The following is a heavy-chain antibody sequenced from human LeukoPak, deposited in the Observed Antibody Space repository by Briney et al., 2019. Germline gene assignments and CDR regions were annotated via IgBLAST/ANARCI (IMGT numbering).Heavy chain of an antibody. J-gene: IGHJ3*02. Sequence: ASVKVSCKASGFTFTSSAMQWVRQARGQRLEWIGWIVVGSGNTNYAQKFQERVTITWDMSTSTAYMELSSLRSEDTAVYYCAADTHLGWLLLRFAFDIWGQGTMVTVSS. D-gene: IGHD3-22*01. CDR2: IVVGSGNT. CDR1: GFTFTSSA. CDR3: AADTHLGWLLLRFAFDI. V-gene: IGHV1-58*02.